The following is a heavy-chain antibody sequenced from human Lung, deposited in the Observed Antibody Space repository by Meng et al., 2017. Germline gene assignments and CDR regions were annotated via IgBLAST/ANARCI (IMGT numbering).Heavy chain of an antibody. CDR1: GFTFRSYW. Sequence: EGPRVEAGGGRVQPGGSLRLSCAASGFTFRSYWMHWVRQAPGKGLVWVSRIRGDGGSIVYADSVKGRFTISRDNAKNTLFLQMNSLRAEDTAVYYCARESGYFEYWGQGILVTVSS. CDR3: ARESGYFEY. V-gene: IGHV3-74*03. J-gene: IGHJ4*02. CDR2: IRGDGGSI.